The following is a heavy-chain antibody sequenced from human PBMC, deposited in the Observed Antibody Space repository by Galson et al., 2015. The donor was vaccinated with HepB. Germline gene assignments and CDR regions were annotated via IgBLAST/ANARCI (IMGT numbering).Heavy chain of an antibody. Sequence: QSGAEVKKPGESLKISCKGSGYSFTGYWIGWVRQMPGKGLEWMGIIYPGDSDTRYSPSFQGQVTISADKSISTAYLQWSSLKASDTAMYYCARLGCSSTSCYEGYFRHWGQGTLVTVSS. J-gene: IGHJ1*01. CDR3: ARLGCSSTSCYEGYFRH. V-gene: IGHV5-51*03. D-gene: IGHD2-2*01. CDR2: IYPGDSDT. CDR1: GYSFTGYW.